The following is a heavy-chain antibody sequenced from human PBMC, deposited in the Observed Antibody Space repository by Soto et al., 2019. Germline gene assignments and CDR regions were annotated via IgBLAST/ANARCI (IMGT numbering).Heavy chain of an antibody. D-gene: IGHD1-1*01. V-gene: IGHV4-61*01. J-gene: IGHJ6*02. CDR1: GGSVSSGSYY. CDR3: ARDVIGWNRYNYYYYGMDV. CDR2: IYYSGST. Sequence: QVQLQESGPGLVKPSETLSLTCTVSGGSVSSGSYYWSWIRQPPGKGLEWIGYIYYSGSTNYNPSLKSRGTISVDTSKNQFSLKLRSVTAADTAVYYCARDVIGWNRYNYYYYGMDVWGQGTTVTVSS.